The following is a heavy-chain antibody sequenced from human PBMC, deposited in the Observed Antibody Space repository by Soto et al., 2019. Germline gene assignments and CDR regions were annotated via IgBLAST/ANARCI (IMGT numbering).Heavy chain of an antibody. CDR2: ISGSGGTT. CDR3: AKFFVETGSNSGWPWSFHY. CDR1: GFTFSSYA. D-gene: IGHD6-25*01. J-gene: IGHJ4*02. V-gene: IGHV3-23*01. Sequence: EVRLLESGGGLVQPGRSLTLSCAASGFTFSSYAMSWVRQAPGQGLDWVSAISGSGGTTYYADSVKGRFTISRDNSKNTLFLQMNSLRDEDAAVYYCAKFFVETGSNSGWPWSFHYWGQGTLVTVSS.